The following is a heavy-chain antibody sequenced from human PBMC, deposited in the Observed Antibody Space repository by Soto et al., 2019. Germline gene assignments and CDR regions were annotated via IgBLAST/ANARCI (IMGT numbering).Heavy chain of an antibody. CDR3: AKDPLYDFWSGYYPHLDY. Sequence: GGSLRLSCAASGFTFSSYGMHWVRQAPGKGLEWVAVISYDGSNKYYADSVKGRFTISRDNSKNTLYLQMNSLRAEDTAVYYCAKDPLYDFWSGYYPHLDYWGQGTLVTVSS. CDR1: GFTFSSYG. V-gene: IGHV3-30*18. J-gene: IGHJ4*02. D-gene: IGHD3-3*01. CDR2: ISYDGSNK.